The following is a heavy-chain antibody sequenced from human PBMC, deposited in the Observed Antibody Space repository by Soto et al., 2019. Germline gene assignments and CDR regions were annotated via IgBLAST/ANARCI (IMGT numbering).Heavy chain of an antibody. D-gene: IGHD2-2*01. V-gene: IGHV5-10-1*01. CDR3: ARIYCTTTTCDSWFDP. J-gene: IGHJ5*02. CDR1: GYTFTTFW. Sequence: GEPLKISCTGFGYTFTTFWISWVRQMPGKGLEWMGRIDPGDTYATYSPAFQGHVTISADKATSTAYLQWSSLKASDTAMYFCARIYCTTTTCDSWFDPWGQGTLVTVS. CDR2: IDPGDTYA.